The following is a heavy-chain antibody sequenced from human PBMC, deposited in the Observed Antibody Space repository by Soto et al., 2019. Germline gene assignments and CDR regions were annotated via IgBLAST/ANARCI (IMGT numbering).Heavy chain of an antibody. J-gene: IGHJ4*02. CDR1: GFTFSSYS. CDR3: ARQNDY. Sequence: QVQLVESGGGVVQPGRSLRLSCAASGFTFSSYSMHWVRQAPGKGLEWVATISYDGSNKYYADSVKGRFTISRDNSKNTLYLQMNSLRAEDTPVYYWARQNDYWGQGPLVTVST. CDR2: ISYDGSNK. V-gene: IGHV3-30-3*01.